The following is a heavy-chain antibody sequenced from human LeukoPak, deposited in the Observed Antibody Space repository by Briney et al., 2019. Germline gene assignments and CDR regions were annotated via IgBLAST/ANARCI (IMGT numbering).Heavy chain of an antibody. CDR1: GFTFSNYG. CDR2: IWYDGSTK. D-gene: IGHD3-10*01. CDR3: AGSYYNVFDY. J-gene: IGHJ4*02. V-gene: IGHV3-33*01. Sequence: GGSLRLSCAASGFTFSNYGMHWVRQAPGKGLEWVALIWYDGSTKYYADSVKGRFTISGDNSKNTLFLQMNSLRAEDTAVYYCAGSYYNVFDYWGQGTLVTVSS.